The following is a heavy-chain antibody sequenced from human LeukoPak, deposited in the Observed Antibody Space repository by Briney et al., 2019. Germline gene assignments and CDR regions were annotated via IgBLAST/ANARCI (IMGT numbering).Heavy chain of an antibody. CDR1: GGSISSNSYY. Sequence: SETLSLTCTVSGGSISSNSYYWGWIRQPPGKGLEWIGSIYYSGGTYYNSSLKSRVTISVDTSKNQFSLKLSSVTAADTAVYYCARDQYYYDSSGYLTFDYWGQGTLVTVSS. CDR2: IYYSGGT. V-gene: IGHV4-39*07. J-gene: IGHJ4*02. D-gene: IGHD3-22*01. CDR3: ARDQYYYDSSGYLTFDY.